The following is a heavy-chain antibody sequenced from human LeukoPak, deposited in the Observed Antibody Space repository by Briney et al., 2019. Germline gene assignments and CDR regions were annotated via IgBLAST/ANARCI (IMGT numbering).Heavy chain of an antibody. CDR2: ISSTSSYI. J-gene: IGHJ4*02. D-gene: IGHD4-17*01. CDR3: ARDLQATGFYGDYGGVDY. V-gene: IGHV3-21*01. Sequence: GGSLRLSCAASGFIFSSYSMNWVRQAPGKGLEWVSSISSTSSYIYYGDAVKGRFTISRDNAKNSLYLHMNSLRAEDTAVYYCARDLQATGFYGDYGGVDYWGQGTLVTVSS. CDR1: GFIFSSYS.